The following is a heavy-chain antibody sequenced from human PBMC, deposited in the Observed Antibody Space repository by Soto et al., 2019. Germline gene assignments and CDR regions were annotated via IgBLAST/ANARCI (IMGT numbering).Heavy chain of an antibody. CDR3: ARVYQCGSDCYLYYYYGMDV. CDR2: ISAYNGNT. CDR1: GYTFTSYG. D-gene: IGHD2-21*02. Sequence: QVQLVQSGAEVKKPGASVKVSCKASGYTFTSYGISWVRQAPGQGLEWMGWISAYNGNTIYAQQLPGRVTMTTYTSTSTAYMELRSLRSDDTAVYYCARVYQCGSDCYLYYYYGMDVWGQGTTVTVSS. J-gene: IGHJ6*02. V-gene: IGHV1-18*01.